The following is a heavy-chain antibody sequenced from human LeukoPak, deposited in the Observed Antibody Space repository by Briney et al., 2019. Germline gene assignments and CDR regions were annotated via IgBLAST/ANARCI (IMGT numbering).Heavy chain of an antibody. J-gene: IGHJ5*02. Sequence: ASVKVSCKASRYTFTSYGSSWVRQAPGRGLEWMGCISAYNGNTNSAQKPRGRVTMSTDTATSTAYMEVRSLRSDDTAVYYCTRTPHLAPGGWFDLWGQGTLVTVSS. CDR2: ISAYNGNT. D-gene: IGHD3-10*01. CDR1: RYTFTSYG. CDR3: TRTPHLAPGGWFDL. V-gene: IGHV1-18*01.